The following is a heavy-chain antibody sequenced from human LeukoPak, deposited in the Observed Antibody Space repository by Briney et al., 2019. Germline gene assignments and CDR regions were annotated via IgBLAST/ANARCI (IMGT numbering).Heavy chain of an antibody. CDR3: ATVYWYFDL. V-gene: IGHV3-15*01. Sequence: GGSLRLSCSASGFTFTNAWMSWVRLTPGKGLEWVGLIRSKTDGGTADYAAPVQGRFTISRDDSDNTVHLQLSSLKTEDTGVYYCATVYWYFDLWGPGTLLSVS. CDR1: GFTFTNAW. CDR2: IRSKTDGGTA. J-gene: IGHJ2*01.